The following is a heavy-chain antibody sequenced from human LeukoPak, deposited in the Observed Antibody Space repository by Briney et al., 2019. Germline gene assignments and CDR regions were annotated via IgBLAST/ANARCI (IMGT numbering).Heavy chain of an antibody. CDR1: GGSIRSSSYY. D-gene: IGHD6-19*01. CDR2: IYYSGST. V-gene: IGHV4-39*07. Sequence: PSETLSLTCTVSGGSIRSSSYYWGWIRQPPGKGLEWIGSIYYSGSTYYNPSLKSQVTISEDTSKNQFSLKLSSVTAADTAVYYCARVGAVTGHGDFDYWGQGTLVTVSS. CDR3: ARVGAVTGHGDFDY. J-gene: IGHJ4*02.